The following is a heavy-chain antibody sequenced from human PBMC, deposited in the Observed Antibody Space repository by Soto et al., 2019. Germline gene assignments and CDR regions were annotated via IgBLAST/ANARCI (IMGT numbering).Heavy chain of an antibody. J-gene: IGHJ4*02. Sequence: GGSLRLSCAASGFTFSSYAMSWVRQAPGKGLEWVSAISGSGGSTYYADSVKGRFTISRDNSKNTLYLQMNSLRAEDTAVYYCAKGLTQYSGSYLTYFDYWGQGTLVTVS. CDR2: ISGSGGST. CDR3: AKGLTQYSGSYLTYFDY. V-gene: IGHV3-23*01. CDR1: GFTFSSYA. D-gene: IGHD1-26*01.